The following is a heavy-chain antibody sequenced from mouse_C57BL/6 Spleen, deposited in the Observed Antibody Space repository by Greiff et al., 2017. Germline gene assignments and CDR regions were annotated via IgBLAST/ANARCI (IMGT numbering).Heavy chain of an antibody. CDR2: IYPGSGST. J-gene: IGHJ1*03. D-gene: IGHD1-1*01. Sequence: QVQLQQPGAELVKPGASVKMSCKASGYTFTSYWITWVKQRPGQGLEWIGDIYPGSGSTNYNEKFKSKATLTVDTSSSTAYMQLSSLTSEDSAVYYCARGYYGSSYYWYFDVWGTGTTVTVAS. CDR1: GYTFTSYW. V-gene: IGHV1-55*01. CDR3: ARGYYGSSYYWYFDV.